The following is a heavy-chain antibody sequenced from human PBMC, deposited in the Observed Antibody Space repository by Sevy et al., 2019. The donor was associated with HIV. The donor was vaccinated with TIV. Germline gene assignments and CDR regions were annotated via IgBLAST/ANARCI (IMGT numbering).Heavy chain of an antibody. CDR1: GFTFRSYS. CDR2: ISNSGTTI. V-gene: IGHV3-48*04. Sequence: GGSLRLSCAASGFTFRSYSMNWVRQAPGKGLEWLSYISNSGTTIYYSDSVKGRFTISRDNARNSLYLQMSSLRAEDTAVYYCARDLPPSATTVPHFDCWGQGTLVTVSS. J-gene: IGHJ4*02. D-gene: IGHD4-17*01. CDR3: ARDLPPSATTVPHFDC.